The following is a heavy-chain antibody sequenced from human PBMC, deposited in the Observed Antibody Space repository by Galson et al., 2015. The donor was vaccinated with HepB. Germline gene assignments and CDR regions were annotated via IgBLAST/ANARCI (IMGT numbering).Heavy chain of an antibody. V-gene: IGHV3-64*01. D-gene: IGHD1-26*01. CDR3: ARDRRWVGATEFDY. CDR1: GFTFSSYA. J-gene: IGHJ4*02. CDR2: ISSNGGST. Sequence: SLRLSCAASGFTFSSYAMHWVRQAPGKGLEYVSAISSNGGSTYYANSVKGRFTISRDNSKNTLYLQMGSLRAEDMAVYYCARDRRWVGATEFDYWGQGTLVTVSS.